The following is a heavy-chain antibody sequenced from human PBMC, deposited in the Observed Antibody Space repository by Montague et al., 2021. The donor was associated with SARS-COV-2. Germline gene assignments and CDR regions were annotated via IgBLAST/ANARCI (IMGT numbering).Heavy chain of an antibody. CDR2: ISYRGDP. CDR1: GGSISSSNYY. Sequence: SXTLSLTCTVSGGSISSSNYYWGWVRQPPGKGLEWIGSISYRGDPYYNPSLKSRLTISVDTSQSQFSLKLSSVTAADTAVYYCAKPLATGNYYYWGQGTLVTVSS. J-gene: IGHJ4*02. V-gene: IGHV4-39*01. CDR3: AKPLATGNYYY. D-gene: IGHD1-1*01.